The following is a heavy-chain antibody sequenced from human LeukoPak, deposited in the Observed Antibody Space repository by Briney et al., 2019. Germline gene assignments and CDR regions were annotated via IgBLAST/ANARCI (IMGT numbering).Heavy chain of an antibody. CDR2: ISSSSSYI. Sequence: GGSLRLSCAASGFTFGSYSMNWVRQAPGKGLEWVSSISSSSSYIYYADSVKGRFTISRDNAKNSLYLQMNSLRAEDTAVYYCASNPSGIAGGSDYWGQGTLVTVSS. J-gene: IGHJ4*02. CDR3: ASNPSGIAGGSDY. V-gene: IGHV3-21*01. CDR1: GFTFGSYS. D-gene: IGHD6-13*01.